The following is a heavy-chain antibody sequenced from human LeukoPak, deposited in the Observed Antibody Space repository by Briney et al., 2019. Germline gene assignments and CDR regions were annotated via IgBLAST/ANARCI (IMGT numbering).Heavy chain of an antibody. CDR3: ASGYVAAIDY. J-gene: IGHJ4*02. Sequence: PGGSLRLSCAASGFTFSSYSMNWVRQAPGKGLEWVSSISSSSSYIYYADSVKGRFTISRDNAKNSLYLQMNSLRAEDTAVYYCASGYVAAIDYWGQGTLVTVSS. V-gene: IGHV3-21*01. CDR1: GFTFSSYS. D-gene: IGHD2-15*01. CDR2: ISSSSSYI.